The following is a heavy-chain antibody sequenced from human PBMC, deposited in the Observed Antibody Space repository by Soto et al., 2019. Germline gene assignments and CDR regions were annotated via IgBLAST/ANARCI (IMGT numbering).Heavy chain of an antibody. CDR1: GFPFNTYW. D-gene: IGHD3-9*01. Sequence: QLLESGGGLVQPGGSLRLSCAASGFPFNTYWMHWVRHTPGKGLDWVSRISGDGSTTYYADSVTGRFTVSRDNAKNTLYLHMSGLRAEDTAVYFCAREYYGLLPGYYNDFWGKGTLVSVSS. CDR2: ISGDGSTT. V-gene: IGHV3-74*01. CDR3: AREYYGLLPGYYNDF. J-gene: IGHJ4*02.